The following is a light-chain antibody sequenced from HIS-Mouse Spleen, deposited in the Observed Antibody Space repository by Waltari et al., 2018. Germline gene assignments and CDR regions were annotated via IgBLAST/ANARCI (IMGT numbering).Light chain of an antibody. CDR2: DVS. Sequence: QSALTQPASVSGSPGQSITLSCTGTSSDAGGYNYVPWYQQHPGKAPKLMIYDVSNRPSGVSNRFSGSKSGNTASLTISGLQAEDEADYYCSSYTSSSTYVFGTGTKVTVL. CDR3: SSYTSSSTYV. J-gene: IGLJ1*01. V-gene: IGLV2-14*03. CDR1: SSDAGGYNY.